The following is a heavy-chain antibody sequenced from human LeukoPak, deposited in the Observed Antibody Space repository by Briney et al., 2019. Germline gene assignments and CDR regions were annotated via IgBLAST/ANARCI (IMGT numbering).Heavy chain of an antibody. J-gene: IGHJ5*02. Sequence: ASVKVSCKASGYTFTGYYMHWVRQAPGQGLEWMGRINPNSGGTNYAQKFQGRVTMTRDTSISTAYMELSRLRSDDTDVYYCARVRTLSNWFDPWGQGTLVTVSS. CDR3: ARVRTLSNWFDP. D-gene: IGHD2-15*01. CDR1: GYTFTGYY. CDR2: INPNSGGT. V-gene: IGHV1-2*05.